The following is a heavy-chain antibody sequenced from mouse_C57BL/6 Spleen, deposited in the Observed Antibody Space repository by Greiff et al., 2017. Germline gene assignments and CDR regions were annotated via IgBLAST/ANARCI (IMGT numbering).Heavy chain of an antibody. Sequence: VQLQQSGPELVKPGASVKISCKASGYTFTDYYMNWVKQSPGKSLEWIGDINPNNGGTSYNQKFKGKATLTVDKSSSTAYMELRSLTSEDSAVYYCARDGYYYGNYFDYWGQGTTLTVSS. CDR1: GYTFTDYY. V-gene: IGHV1-26*01. D-gene: IGHD2-1*01. CDR3: ARDGYYYGNYFDY. CDR2: INPNNGGT. J-gene: IGHJ2*01.